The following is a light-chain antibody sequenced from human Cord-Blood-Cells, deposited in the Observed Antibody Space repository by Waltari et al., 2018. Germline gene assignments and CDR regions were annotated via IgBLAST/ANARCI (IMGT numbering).Light chain of an antibody. V-gene: IGLV2-14*01. CDR1: SRDPGGYNY. CDR2: DVS. CDR3: SSYTSSSTVV. J-gene: IGLJ2*01. Sequence: QSALTQPASVSGSPGQSITISCTGTSRDPGGYNYVSWYQQHPGKAPKLMIYDVSKRPSGVSNRFSGSKSGNTASLTISGLQAEDEADYYCSSYTSSSTVVFGGGTKLTVL.